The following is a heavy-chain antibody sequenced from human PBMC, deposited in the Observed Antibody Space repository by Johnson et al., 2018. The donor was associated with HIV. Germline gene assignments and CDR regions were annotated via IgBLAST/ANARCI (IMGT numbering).Heavy chain of an antibody. CDR2: IYSGGLT. CDR3: ARVWVVEVARGAFDI. V-gene: IGHV3-66*01. J-gene: IGHJ3*02. CDR1: GFTVRNNY. Sequence: VQLVESGGGVVQPGRSLRLSCAVSGFTVRNNYMSWVRQAPGKGLAWVSLIYSGGLTYYVDSVQGRFTNSRDNAKNSKYLQMNSLRGEDTAVYYCARVWVVEVARGAFDIWGQGTMVTVSS. D-gene: IGHD2-15*01.